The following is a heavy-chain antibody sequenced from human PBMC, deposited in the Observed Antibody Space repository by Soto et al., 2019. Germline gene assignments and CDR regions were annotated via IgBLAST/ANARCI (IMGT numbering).Heavy chain of an antibody. D-gene: IGHD2-2*02. J-gene: IGHJ6*02. CDR1: GYTFTSYG. V-gene: IGHV1-18*01. Sequence: ASVKVCCKASGYTFTSYGISWVRQAPGQGLEWMGWISAYNGNTNYAQKLQGRVTMTTDTSTSTAYMELRSLRSDDTAVYYCARGGYCSSTSCYSRSLYYYYGMDVWGQGTTVTVSS. CDR2: ISAYNGNT. CDR3: ARGGYCSSTSCYSRSLYYYYGMDV.